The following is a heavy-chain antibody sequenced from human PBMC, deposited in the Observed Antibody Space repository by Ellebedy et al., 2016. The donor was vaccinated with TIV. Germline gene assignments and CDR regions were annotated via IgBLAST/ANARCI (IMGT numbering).Heavy chain of an antibody. CDR1: GGTFSSYA. J-gene: IGHJ4*02. CDR3: ATVMDFGPGSSFDY. Sequence: SVKVSXKASGGTFSSYAISWVRQAPGHGLEWIGGNIPIFGTTDYAQKFQVRATITADESTSTLNIDRLRSEDTALYYCATVMDFGPGSSFDYWGQGTLVTVSS. V-gene: IGHV1-69*13. CDR2: NIPIFGTT. D-gene: IGHD3/OR15-3a*01.